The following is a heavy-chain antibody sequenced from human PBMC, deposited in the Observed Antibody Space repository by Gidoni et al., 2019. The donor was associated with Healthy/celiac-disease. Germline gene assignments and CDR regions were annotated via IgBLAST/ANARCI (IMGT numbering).Heavy chain of an antibody. V-gene: IGHV3-23*01. D-gene: IGHD6-13*01. CDR1: GFTFSSYA. CDR2: ISGSGGST. CDR3: AKAVIAAAGSDWFDP. J-gene: IGHJ5*02. Sequence: EVQLLESGGGLVQPGGSLRLSCAAAGFTFSSYAMSWVRQAPGKGLGWVSAISGSGGSTYNANSVKGRFTISRDNSKNTLYLQMNSLRAEDTAVYYCAKAVIAAAGSDWFDPWGQGTLVTVSS.